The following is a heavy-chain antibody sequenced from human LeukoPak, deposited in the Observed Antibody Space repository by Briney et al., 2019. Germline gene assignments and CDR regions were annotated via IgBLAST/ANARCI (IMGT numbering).Heavy chain of an antibody. Sequence: ASVKVSCKASGYTFTTYPINWVRQAPGQGLEWMGWIDTNTGSPTYAQGLTGRFVFSLDTSVSTAFLQINSLRAEDTAVYYCAKDPSKSYYYDSSGYCWGQGTLVTVSS. CDR2: IDTNTGSP. D-gene: IGHD3-22*01. J-gene: IGHJ4*02. CDR3: AKDPSKSYYYDSSGYC. CDR1: GYTFTTYP. V-gene: IGHV7-4-1*02.